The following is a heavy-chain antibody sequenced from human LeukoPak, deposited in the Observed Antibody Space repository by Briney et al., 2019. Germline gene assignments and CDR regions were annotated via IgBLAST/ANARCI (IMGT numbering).Heavy chain of an antibody. J-gene: IGHJ6*03. V-gene: IGHV3-11*04. Sequence: GGSLRLSCAASGFTFRDYNMSWIRQAPGKGLEYISYINTGGGSIYYAGSVKGRFTISRDNAKNSLYLQMNNVRAEDTAVYYCARVSLYHYYMDVWGKGTTVTVSS. CDR3: ARVSLYHYYMDV. CDR1: GFTFRDYN. CDR2: INTGGGSI.